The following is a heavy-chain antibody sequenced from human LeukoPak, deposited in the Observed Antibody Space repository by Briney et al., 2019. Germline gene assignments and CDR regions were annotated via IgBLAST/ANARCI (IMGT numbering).Heavy chain of an antibody. J-gene: IGHJ4*02. CDR3: AKDDKLLLWGYGPRSSFDY. CDR2: ISNSGSYI. D-gene: IGHD5-18*01. CDR1: GFTFSSYS. V-gene: IGHV3-21*04. Sequence: GGSLRLSCAASGFTFSSYSMNWVRQAPGKGLEWVSSISNSGSYIYYADSVKGRFTISRDNAKNSLYLQMNSLRAEDTAVYYCAKDDKLLLWGYGPRSSFDYWGQGTLVTVSS.